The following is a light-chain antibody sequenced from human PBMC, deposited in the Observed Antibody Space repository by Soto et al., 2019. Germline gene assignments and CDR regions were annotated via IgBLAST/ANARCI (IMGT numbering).Light chain of an antibody. CDR3: HPYYTWPRT. CDR1: QTVTTD. CDR2: GAY. V-gene: IGKV3-15*01. J-gene: IGKJ1*01. Sequence: EIVMTQSPVTLFVSPGQRATRSCRASQTVTTDLAWYQQKPGQAARLVIHGAYTRATDFTARFSGSGSGTEFTLTISSLQSEDIAVYYCHPYYTWPRTVGQGTQVEIK.